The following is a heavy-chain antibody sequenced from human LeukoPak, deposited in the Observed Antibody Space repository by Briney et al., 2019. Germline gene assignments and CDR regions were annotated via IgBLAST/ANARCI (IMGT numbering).Heavy chain of an antibody. CDR2: IASDGSHT. CDR1: GFTFSTYF. J-gene: IGHJ4*02. D-gene: IGHD5-18*01. CDR3: AKDPRGYSYGYFDY. V-gene: IGHV3-30-3*01. Sequence: PGRSLRLSCAASGFTFSTYFMHWVRQAPGKGLEWVADIASDGSHTFYVESVKGRFTISRDNSKNTLYLQMNSLRAEDTAVFYCAKDPRGYSYGYFDYWGQGALVTVSS.